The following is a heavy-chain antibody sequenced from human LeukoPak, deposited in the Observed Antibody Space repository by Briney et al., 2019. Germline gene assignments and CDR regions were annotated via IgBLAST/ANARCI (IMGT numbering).Heavy chain of an antibody. CDR3: VIYGGSDTNALDI. CDR2: ISGVVGTT. V-gene: IGHV3-23*01. J-gene: IGHJ3*02. CDR1: RFTFSSYS. Sequence: PGGSLRLSWAASRFTFSSYSMTWVRQGAGKGLEWVADISGVVGTTFYADSVKGRFTISRDNSKNTLYLKMHSLRAEDAAVYYCVIYGGSDTNALDIWGQGTMVTVSS. D-gene: IGHD2-15*01.